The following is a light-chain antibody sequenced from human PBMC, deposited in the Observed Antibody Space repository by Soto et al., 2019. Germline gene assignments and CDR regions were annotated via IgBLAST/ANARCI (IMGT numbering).Light chain of an antibody. CDR1: SSNIGSNT. J-gene: IGLJ3*02. CDR2: GKS. V-gene: IGLV1-44*01. CDR3: QTYDSSLRGV. Sequence: QSVLTQPPSASGTPGQRVTISCSGSSSNIGSNTVNWYQQLPGTAPKLLIYGKSNRSSGVPDRISASTSGTSASLAISDLQADDEADYYCQTYDSSLRGVFGGGTKLTVL.